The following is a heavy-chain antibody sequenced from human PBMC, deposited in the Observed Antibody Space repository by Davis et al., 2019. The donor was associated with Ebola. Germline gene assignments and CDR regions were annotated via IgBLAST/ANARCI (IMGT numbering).Heavy chain of an antibody. V-gene: IGHV3-30*04. CDR2: ISDDGSNK. J-gene: IGHJ4*02. D-gene: IGHD6-19*01. CDR1: GFTFSSYA. Sequence: PGGSLRLSCAASGFTFSSYAMHWVRQAPGKGLEWVAVISDDGSNKYYADSVKGRFTISRDNSKNTLFLQMNSLRAEDTAVYYCAKDDGQWLDNFVYWGQGTLVTVSS. CDR3: AKDDGQWLDNFVY.